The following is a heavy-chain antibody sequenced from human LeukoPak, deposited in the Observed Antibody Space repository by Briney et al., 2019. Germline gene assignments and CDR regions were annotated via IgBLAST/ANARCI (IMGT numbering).Heavy chain of an antibody. CDR2: IIPIFGTA. J-gene: IGHJ4*02. CDR1: GGTFSSYA. CDR3: AKQDCGGDCYPVN. V-gene: IGHV1-69*01. Sequence: SVKVSCKASGGTFSSYAISWVRQAPGQGLEWMGGIIPIFGTANYAQKFQGRVTITADESTSTAYMELSSLRSEDTAVYYCAKQDCGGDCYPVNWGQGTLVTVSS. D-gene: IGHD2-21*02.